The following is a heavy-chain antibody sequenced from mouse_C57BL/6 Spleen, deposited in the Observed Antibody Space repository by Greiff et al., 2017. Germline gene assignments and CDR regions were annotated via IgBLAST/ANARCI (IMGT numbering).Heavy chain of an antibody. CDR2: ISSGSSTI. V-gene: IGHV5-17*01. CDR3: ARRYYGSSYENYFDY. J-gene: IGHJ2*01. D-gene: IGHD1-1*01. Sequence: EVKVVESGGGLVKPGGSLKLSCAASGFTFSDYGMHWVRQAPEKGLEWVAYISSGSSTIYYADTVKGRFTISRDNAKNTLFLQMTSLRSEDTAMYYCARRYYGSSYENYFDYWGQGITLTVSS. CDR1: GFTFSDYG.